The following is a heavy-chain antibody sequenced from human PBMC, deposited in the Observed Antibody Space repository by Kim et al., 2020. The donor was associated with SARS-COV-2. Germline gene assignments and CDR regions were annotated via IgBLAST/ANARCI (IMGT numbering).Heavy chain of an antibody. D-gene: IGHD3-3*01. J-gene: IGHJ6*01. CDR3: ERAARYDFWSGYAAIDV. CDR2: VDPITGAA. Sequence: SVKVSCKASGDIFTNYAINWVRQAPGQGLEWMGRVDPITGAAKYAQNSQGRVTMIADMSTNTAYMELSSLRSEDTAVYYCERAARYDFWSGYAAIDVW. CDR1: GDIFTNYA. V-gene: IGHV1-69*04.